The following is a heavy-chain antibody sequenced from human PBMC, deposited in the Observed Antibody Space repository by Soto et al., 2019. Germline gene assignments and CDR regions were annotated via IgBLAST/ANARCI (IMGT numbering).Heavy chain of an antibody. CDR1: RFSADNFG. CDR2: ISSSGRGT. Sequence: XRSRRVTCVPCRFSADNFGNGGVRHAPGKRLYWVSGISSSGRGTYYADSGKGRFTISRDTSKTTLYLQMDSLRCDHTTVYYCAKVAKYGVGDEYCGSW. D-gene: IGHD2-21*01. CDR3: AKVAKYGVGDEYCGS. J-gene: IGHJ5*01. V-gene: IGHV3-23*01.